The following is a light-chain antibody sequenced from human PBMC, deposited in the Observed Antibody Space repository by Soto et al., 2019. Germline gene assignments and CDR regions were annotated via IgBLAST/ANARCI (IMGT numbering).Light chain of an antibody. J-gene: IGLJ2*01. V-gene: IGLV6-57*04. Sequence: NFMLTQPHSVSESPGKTVTISCTRSSGSIANNYVQWYQQRPGSGPTTVIYENKLGPSGGPGRFSGSTDASSNSASLTISGLQTEDEADYYCQSYDADFVIFGGGTKVTVL. CDR2: ENK. CDR3: QSYDADFVI. CDR1: SGSIANNY.